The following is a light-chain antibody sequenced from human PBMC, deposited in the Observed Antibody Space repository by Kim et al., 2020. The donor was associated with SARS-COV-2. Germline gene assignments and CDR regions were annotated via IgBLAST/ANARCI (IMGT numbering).Light chain of an antibody. CDR3: SSHTTSSTYV. Sequence: GQAITLSCTGTSSDVGVYDYVSWYQHHPGKVPKLMVYDVFKRPSGVSNRFSGSKSGNTASLTISGLQAEDEADYYCSSHTTSSTYVFGTGTKVTVL. J-gene: IGLJ1*01. CDR1: SSDVGVYDY. V-gene: IGLV2-14*03. CDR2: DVF.